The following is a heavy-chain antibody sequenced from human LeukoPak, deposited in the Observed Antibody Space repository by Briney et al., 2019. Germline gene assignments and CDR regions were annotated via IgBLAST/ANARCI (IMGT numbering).Heavy chain of an antibody. D-gene: IGHD4-17*01. J-gene: IGHJ3*02. CDR2: VYYSGNT. V-gene: IGHV4-39*07. CDR1: GGSISSYY. CDR3: TREYGFMTTVFHAFDI. Sequence: SETLSLTCTVSGGSISSYYWGWIRRPPGKGLEWIGSVYYSGNTYYNSSLKSRVTISVDTSKNQFSLKLSSVTAADTAIYYCTREYGFMTTVFHAFDIWGQGTMVTVSS.